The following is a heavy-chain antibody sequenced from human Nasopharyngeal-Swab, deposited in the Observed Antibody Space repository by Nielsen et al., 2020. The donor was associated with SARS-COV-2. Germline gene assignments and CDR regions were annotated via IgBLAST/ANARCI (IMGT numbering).Heavy chain of an antibody. Sequence: SQTLSLTCAVYGGSFSGYYWSCIRQPPGKGLEWIGSIYHSGSTYYNPSLKSRVTISVDTSKNQFSLKLSSVTAADTAVYYCARQGGLLLWFGELLPDYWGQGTLVTVSS. D-gene: IGHD3-10*01. CDR2: IYHSGST. CDR3: ARQGGLLLWFGELLPDY. CDR1: GGSFSGYY. J-gene: IGHJ4*02. V-gene: IGHV4-34*01.